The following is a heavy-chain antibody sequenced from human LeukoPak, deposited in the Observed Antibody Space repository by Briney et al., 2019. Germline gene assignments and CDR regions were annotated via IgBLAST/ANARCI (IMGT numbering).Heavy chain of an antibody. CDR3: AELGITMIGGV. V-gene: IGHV3-48*03. D-gene: IGHD3-10*02. CDR2: ICCSGSTL. CDR1: GCTLSSYE. J-gene: IGHJ6*04. Sequence: GGSLRLSRVASGCTLSSYEMNWVRQAPGKGLAGVSHICCSGSTLYFVDSVKGGFAISRDNDKNSLYLQINSLRAEDTAVYYCAELGITMIGGVWGKGTTVTVSS.